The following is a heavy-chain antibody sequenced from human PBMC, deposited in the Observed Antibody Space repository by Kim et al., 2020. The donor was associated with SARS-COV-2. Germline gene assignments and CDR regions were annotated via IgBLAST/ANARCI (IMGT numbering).Heavy chain of an antibody. CDR3: AKLGSSGWYRHADY. CDR1: GFTFSSYA. D-gene: IGHD6-19*01. J-gene: IGHJ4*02. Sequence: GGSLRLSCAASGFTFSSYAMSWVRQAPGKGLEWVSAISGSGGSTYYADSVKGRFTISRDNSKNTLYLQMNSLRAEDTAVYYCAKLGSSGWYRHADYWGQGTLVTVSS. CDR2: ISGSGGST. V-gene: IGHV3-23*01.